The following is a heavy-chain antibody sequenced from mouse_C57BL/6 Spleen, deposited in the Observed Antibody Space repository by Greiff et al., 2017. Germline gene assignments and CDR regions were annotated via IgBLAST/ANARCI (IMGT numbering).Heavy chain of an antibody. CDR3: ARDSGFFY. Sequence: DVKLVESGGGLVQPGGSLKLSCAASGFTFSDYYMYWVRQTPEKRLEWVAYISNGGGSTYYPDTVKGRFTISRDNAKNTLYLQMSRLKSEDTAMYYCARDSGFFYWGQGTTLTVSS. CDR2: ISNGGGST. V-gene: IGHV5-12*01. J-gene: IGHJ2*01. CDR1: GFTFSDYY. D-gene: IGHD3-2*02.